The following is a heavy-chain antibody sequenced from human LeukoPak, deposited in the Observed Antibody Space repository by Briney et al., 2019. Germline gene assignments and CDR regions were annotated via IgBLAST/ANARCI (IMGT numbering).Heavy chain of an antibody. CDR2: INSNSGGT. CDR3: ARGGRADYYDSSGYYPVPDYYFDY. J-gene: IGHJ4*02. D-gene: IGHD3-22*01. CDR1: GYTFTGYY. Sequence: ASVKVSCKASGYTFTGYYMHWVRQAPGQGLEWMGWINSNSGGTNYAQKFQGRVTMTRDTSISTAYMELSRLRSDDTAVYYCARGGRADYYDSSGYYPVPDYYFDYWGQGTLVTVSS. V-gene: IGHV1-2*02.